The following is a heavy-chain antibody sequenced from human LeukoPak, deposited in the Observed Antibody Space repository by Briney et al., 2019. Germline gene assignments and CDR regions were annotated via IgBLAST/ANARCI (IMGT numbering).Heavy chain of an antibody. J-gene: IGHJ5*02. V-gene: IGHV5-51*01. CDR3: ARQRFTMRAYAGNWFDP. CDR1: GYSFTNYW. Sequence: GESLKISCRGSGYSFTNYWIGWVRQMPGKGLEWMGIIYPGDSDTRYSPSFQDQVTISADKSISTAYLQWSSLKASDTAMYYCARQRFTMRAYAGNWFDPWGQGTLVTVSS. D-gene: IGHD3-10*01. CDR2: IYPGDSDT.